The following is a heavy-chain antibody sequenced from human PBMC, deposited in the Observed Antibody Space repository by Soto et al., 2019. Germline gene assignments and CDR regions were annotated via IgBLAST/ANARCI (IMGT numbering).Heavy chain of an antibody. J-gene: IGHJ4*02. V-gene: IGHV4-31*03. D-gene: IGHD2-2*02. Sequence: SETLSLTCTVSGGSITTGGSYWSWIRQHPGKGLEWIGNIYHSGNTYYNPSLKSRLTISVDTSKNHFSLMVDSVTAADTAVYYCARARFQVLYGKPYFDSWGQGTPVTVS. CDR1: GGSITTGGSY. CDR2: IYHSGNT. CDR3: ARARFQVLYGKPYFDS.